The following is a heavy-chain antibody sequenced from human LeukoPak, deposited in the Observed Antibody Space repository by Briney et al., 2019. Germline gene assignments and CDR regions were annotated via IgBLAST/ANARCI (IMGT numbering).Heavy chain of an antibody. Sequence: PSETLSLTCTVSGGSISSGGYYWSWIRQPPGKGLEWIGSIYHSGSTYYNPSLKSRVTISVDTSKDQFSLKLSSVTAADTAVYYCARGGSVLWFGELSHWFDPWGQGTLVTVSS. D-gene: IGHD3-10*01. J-gene: IGHJ5*02. CDR3: ARGGSVLWFGELSHWFDP. CDR1: GGSISSGGYY. CDR2: IYHSGST. V-gene: IGHV4-39*07.